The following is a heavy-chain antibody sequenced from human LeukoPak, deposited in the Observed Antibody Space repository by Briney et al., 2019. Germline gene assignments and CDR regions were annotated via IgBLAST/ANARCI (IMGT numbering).Heavy chain of an antibody. CDR3: ARYVVYGSGKYYFDY. Sequence: PSETLSLTCTVSGGSFSSTTYYWSWLRQPPGKGLEWIASINYSGSTYYNPSLKSRVTISVDTSENQFSLKLSSVTAADTAVYYCARYVVYGSGKYYFDYWGQGTLVTVSS. V-gene: IGHV4-39*01. CDR2: INYSGST. CDR1: GGSFSSTTYY. D-gene: IGHD3-10*01. J-gene: IGHJ4*02.